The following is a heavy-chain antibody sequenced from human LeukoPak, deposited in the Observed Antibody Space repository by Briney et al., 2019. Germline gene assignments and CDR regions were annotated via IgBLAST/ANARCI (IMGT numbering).Heavy chain of an antibody. CDR1: GFTFSSYA. D-gene: IGHD2-15*01. V-gene: IGHV3-23*01. CDR3: AKVGYCSGGSCYYPPSDFDY. J-gene: IGHJ4*02. Sequence: GGSLRLSCAASGFTFSSYAMSWVRQAPGKGLEWVSAISGSGGSTYYADSVKGRFTISRDNSKNTLHLQMNSLRAEDTAVYYCAKVGYCSGGSCYYPPSDFDYWGQGTLVTVSS. CDR2: ISGSGGST.